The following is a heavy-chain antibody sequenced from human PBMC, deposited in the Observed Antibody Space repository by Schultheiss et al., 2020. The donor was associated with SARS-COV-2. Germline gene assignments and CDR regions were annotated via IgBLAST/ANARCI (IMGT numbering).Heavy chain of an antibody. CDR2: IYYSGST. CDR3: ASALAARRDFDY. J-gene: IGHJ4*02. D-gene: IGHD6-6*01. Sequence: SETLSLTCTVSGGSISSYYWSWIRQPPGKGLEWIGYIYYSGSTNYNPSLKSRVTISVDRSKNQFSLKLSSVTAADTAVYYCASALAARRDFDYWGQGTLVTVSS. V-gene: IGHV4-59*12. CDR1: GGSISSYY.